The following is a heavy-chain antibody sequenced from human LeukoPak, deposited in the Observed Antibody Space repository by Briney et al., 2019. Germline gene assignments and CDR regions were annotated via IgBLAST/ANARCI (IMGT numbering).Heavy chain of an antibody. CDR2: INPNSGGT. Sequence: ASVKVSCKASGYTFTGYYMHWVRQAPGQGLEWMGWINPNSGGTNYAQKFQGRVTMTRDTSISTACMELSRLRSDDTAVYYCARIPISGTSLDYWGQGTLVTVSS. CDR3: ARIPISGTSLDY. J-gene: IGHJ4*02. D-gene: IGHD2-2*01. CDR1: GYTFTGYY. V-gene: IGHV1-2*02.